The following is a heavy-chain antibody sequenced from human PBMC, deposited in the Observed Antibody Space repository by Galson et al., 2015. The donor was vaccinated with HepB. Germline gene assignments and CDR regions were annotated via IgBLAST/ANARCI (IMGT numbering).Heavy chain of an antibody. Sequence: SLRLSCAASGFTFENHGLSWVRQASGRGLEWASGLDWNGGSTGYADSVKGRFTISRDNGKNSLYLQMNSLRVEDTAFYYCARDISYISFDSWGQGTLVTVSS. CDR1: GFTFENHG. D-gene: IGHD1-1*01. J-gene: IGHJ4*02. CDR2: LDWNGGST. CDR3: ARDISYISFDS. V-gene: IGHV3-20*04.